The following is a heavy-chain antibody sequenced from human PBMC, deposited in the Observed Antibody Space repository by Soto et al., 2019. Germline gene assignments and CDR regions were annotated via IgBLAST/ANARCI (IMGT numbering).Heavy chain of an antibody. D-gene: IGHD3-22*01. Sequence: QVQLVQSGAEVKKPGASVKVSCKASGYTFTTYGMSWVRQAPGQWLYWMGWISTYNGNTKYAERLQGRVTMTTDTTTSTAYMELRSLRSDDTAVYYCARGPTDYYDNSGDYFVDYWGQVTLVTVSS. V-gene: IGHV1-18*01. CDR1: GYTFTTYG. J-gene: IGHJ4*02. CDR3: ARGPTDYYDNSGDYFVDY. CDR2: ISTYNGNT.